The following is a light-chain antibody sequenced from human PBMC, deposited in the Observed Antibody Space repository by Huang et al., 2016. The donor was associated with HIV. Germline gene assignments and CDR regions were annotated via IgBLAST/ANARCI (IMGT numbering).Light chain of an antibody. Sequence: VVLTQSPVSLSATLGQPAAIECKFNESPVYSDGNIYLNWFHHRPGHAPRHLIFKISNRDSGVPDRFSAGCSGTDFTLLISAVESEDVGDYYCMQASPGAGTFGPGT. V-gene: IGKV2-30*01. CDR2: KIS. CDR1: ESPVYSDGNIY. J-gene: IGKJ1*01. CDR3: MQASPGAGT.